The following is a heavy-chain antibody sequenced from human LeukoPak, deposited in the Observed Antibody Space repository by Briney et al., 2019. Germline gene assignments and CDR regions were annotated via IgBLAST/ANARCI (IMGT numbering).Heavy chain of an antibody. J-gene: IGHJ4*02. D-gene: IGHD3-22*01. Sequence: SVKVSCKASGYTFTSYGISWVRQAPGQGLEWMGGIIPIFGTANYAQKFQGRVTITADESTSTAYMELSSLRSEDTAVYYCARDVYDSSSYDYWGQGTLVTVSS. CDR2: IIPIFGTA. CDR1: GYTFTSYG. CDR3: ARDVYDSSSYDY. V-gene: IGHV1-69*13.